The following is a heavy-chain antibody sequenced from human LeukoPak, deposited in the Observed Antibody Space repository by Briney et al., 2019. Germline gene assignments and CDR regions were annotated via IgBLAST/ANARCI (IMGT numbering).Heavy chain of an antibody. CDR1: GGSISSGSYY. V-gene: IGHV4-61*02. Sequence: SETLSLTCTVSGGSISSGSYYWSWIRQPAGKGLEWIGRIYTSGSTNYNPSLKSRVTISVDTSKNQFSLKLSSVTAADTAVYYCARECIRRSTSCYALDYWGQGTLVTISS. D-gene: IGHD2-2*01. CDR2: IYTSGST. CDR3: ARECIRRSTSCYALDY. J-gene: IGHJ4*02.